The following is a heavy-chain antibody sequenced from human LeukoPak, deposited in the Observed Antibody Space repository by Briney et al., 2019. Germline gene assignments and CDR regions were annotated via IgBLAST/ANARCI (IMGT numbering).Heavy chain of an antibody. CDR2: INPNSGGT. Sequence: ASAKVSCKASGYTFTGYYMHWVRQAPGQGLEWMGWINPNSGGTNYVQKFQGRVTMTRDTSISTAYMELSRLRSDDTAVYYCARGHCSDSSCYFWFDPWGQGTLVTVSS. V-gene: IGHV1-2*02. CDR1: GYTFTGYY. J-gene: IGHJ5*02. D-gene: IGHD2-15*01. CDR3: ARGHCSDSSCYFWFDP.